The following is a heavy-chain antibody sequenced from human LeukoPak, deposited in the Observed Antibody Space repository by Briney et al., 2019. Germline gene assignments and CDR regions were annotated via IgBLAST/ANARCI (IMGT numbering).Heavy chain of an antibody. CDR3: ALPTDCSEGCY. J-gene: IGHJ4*02. CDR1: GLTFSSYS. CDR2: ISSSSSYI. D-gene: IGHD3/OR15-3a*01. V-gene: IGHV3-21*01. Sequence: PGGSLRLSCAASGLTFSSYSMNWVRQAPGKGLEWVSSISSSSSYIYYADSVTGRITISRDIAKNSLYLQMNSLRAEDPAVYYYALPTDCSEGCYWGQGTLVTVAS.